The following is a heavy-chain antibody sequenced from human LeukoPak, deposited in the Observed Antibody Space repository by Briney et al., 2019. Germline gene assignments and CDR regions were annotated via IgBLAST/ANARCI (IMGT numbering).Heavy chain of an antibody. J-gene: IGHJ4*02. Sequence: SETLSLTCTVSGGSISSYYWSWIRQPPGKGLEWIGYIYYSGTTNYNPSLKSRVTISVDTSKNQFSLKLSSVTAADTAVYYCXXXXXXAAAQYGYWGQGTLVTVSS. CDR2: IYYSGTT. D-gene: IGHD6-13*01. CDR1: GGSISSYY. CDR3: XXXXXXAAAQYGY. V-gene: IGHV4-59*01.